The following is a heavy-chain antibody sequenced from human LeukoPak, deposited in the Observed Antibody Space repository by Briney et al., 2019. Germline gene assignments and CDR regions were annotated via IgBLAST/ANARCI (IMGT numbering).Heavy chain of an antibody. Sequence: GGSLRLSCAASGFTFSSYNINWVRQAPGKGLEWVSYISSSSSTIYYVESVKGRFTISRDNAKNALYLQMDSLRAEDTAVYYCARAGGGYGYFDYWGQGTLVTVSS. D-gene: IGHD3-22*01. J-gene: IGHJ4*02. CDR2: ISSSSSTI. CDR3: ARAGGGYGYFDY. CDR1: GFTFSSYN. V-gene: IGHV3-48*04.